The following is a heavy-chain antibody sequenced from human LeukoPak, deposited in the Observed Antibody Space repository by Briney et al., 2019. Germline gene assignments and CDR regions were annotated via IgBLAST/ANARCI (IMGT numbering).Heavy chain of an antibody. V-gene: IGHV1-2*04. CDR3: ARDSDDYGDYTLDY. CDR1: GYTFTGYY. D-gene: IGHD4-17*01. CDR2: INPNSGGT. J-gene: IGHJ4*02. Sequence: ASVKASCKASGYTFTGYYMHWVRQAPGQGLEWMGWINPNSGGTNYAQKFQGWVTMARDTSISTAYMELSRLRSDDTAVYYCARDSDDYGDYTLDYWGQGTLVTVSS.